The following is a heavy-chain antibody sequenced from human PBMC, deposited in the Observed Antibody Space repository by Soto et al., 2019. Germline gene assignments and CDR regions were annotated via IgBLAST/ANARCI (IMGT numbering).Heavy chain of an antibody. Sequence: PGGSLRLYCADSGFTFSNYAMNWVRQAPGKGLEWVSSISGSGVSTYYADSVKGRFTISRDNSKSTLYVQMNSLRAEDTAVYYCALYDSSGYCFDYWGPGTLVTVYS. D-gene: IGHD3-22*01. CDR3: ALYDSSGYCFDY. V-gene: IGHV3-23*01. CDR2: ISGSGVST. CDR1: GFTFSNYA. J-gene: IGHJ4*02.